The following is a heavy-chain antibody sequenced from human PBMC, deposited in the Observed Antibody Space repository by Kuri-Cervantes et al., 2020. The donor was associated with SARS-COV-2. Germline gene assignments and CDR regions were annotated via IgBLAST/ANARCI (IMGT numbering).Heavy chain of an antibody. V-gene: IGHV3-20*01. CDR2: INWNGGST. Sequence: GGSLRLSCEVSGFLFSASAIHWVRQASGKGLEWVSGINWNGGSTGYADSVKGRFTISRDNAKNSLYLQMNSLRAEDTALYHCARSTYNNWFDPRGQGTLVTVSS. D-gene: IGHD1-14*01. CDR3: ARSTYNNWFDP. J-gene: IGHJ5*02. CDR1: GFLFSASA.